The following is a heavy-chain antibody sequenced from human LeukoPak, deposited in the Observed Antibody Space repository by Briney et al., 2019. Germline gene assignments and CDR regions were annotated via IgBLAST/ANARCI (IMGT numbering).Heavy chain of an antibody. D-gene: IGHD6-6*01. J-gene: IGHJ4*02. Sequence: PSETLSLTCAVYSGSFSGYYWSWIRQPPGKGLEWIGEINHSGSTNYNPSLKSRVTISVDTSKNQFSLKLSSVTAADTAVYYCASRIAARPFDYWGQGTLVTVSS. CDR1: SGSFSGYY. CDR2: INHSGST. V-gene: IGHV4-34*01. CDR3: ASRIAARPFDY.